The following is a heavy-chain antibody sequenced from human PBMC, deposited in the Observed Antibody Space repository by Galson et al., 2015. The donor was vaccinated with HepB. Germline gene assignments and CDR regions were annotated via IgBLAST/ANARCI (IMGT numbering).Heavy chain of an antibody. CDR3: ARRYSSGFRDAFDI. D-gene: IGHD6-19*01. CDR1: GYSFTSYW. J-gene: IGHJ3*02. CDR2: VYPGDSDT. V-gene: IGHV5-51*01. Sequence: KVSCKGSGYSFTSYWIGWVRQMPGKGLEWMGIVYPGDSDTRYSPSFQGQVTVSADKSITTAYLQWSSLKASDTAIYYCARRYSSGFRDAFDIWGQGTMVTVSS.